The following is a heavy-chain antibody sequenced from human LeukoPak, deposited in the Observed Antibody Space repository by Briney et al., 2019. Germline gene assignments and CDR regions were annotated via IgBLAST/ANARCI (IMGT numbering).Heavy chain of an antibody. J-gene: IGHJ4*02. Sequence: KASETLSLTCAVYGGSFSGYYWSWIRQPPGKGLEWIGEINHSGSTNYNPSLKSRVTISVDTSKNQFSLKLSSVTAADTAVYYCARLRTDYYDSSGYFDYWGQGTLVTVSS. D-gene: IGHD3-22*01. CDR2: INHSGST. CDR3: ARLRTDYYDSSGYFDY. CDR1: GGSFSGYY. V-gene: IGHV4-34*01.